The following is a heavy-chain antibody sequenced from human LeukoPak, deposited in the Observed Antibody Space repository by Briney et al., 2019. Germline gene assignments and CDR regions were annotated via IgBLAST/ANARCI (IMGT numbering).Heavy chain of an antibody. Sequence: PSETLSLTCTVSGGSISGYYWNWIRQSPEKGLEWIGYIYSSGTINYNPSFKPRVTMSIDTSKNQFSLKLSSVTAADTAVYYCARGTIQRNWFDPWGQGTLVTVSS. CDR1: GGSISGYY. CDR2: IYSSGTI. J-gene: IGHJ5*02. V-gene: IGHV4-59*12. CDR3: ARGTIQRNWFDP. D-gene: IGHD3-3*01.